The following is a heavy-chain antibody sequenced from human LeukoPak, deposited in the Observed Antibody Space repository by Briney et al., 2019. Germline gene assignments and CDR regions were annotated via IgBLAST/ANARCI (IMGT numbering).Heavy chain of an antibody. CDR3: AKDKEHTVATIMGVGDY. D-gene: IGHD5-12*01. CDR1: GFTFSSYG. V-gene: IGHV3-30*02. CDR2: IRYDGSNK. J-gene: IGHJ4*02. Sequence: GGSLRLSFAASGFTFSSYGMHWVRQAPGKGLEWVAFIRYDGSNKYYADSVKGRSTISRDNSKNTLYLQMNSLRAEDTAVYYCAKDKEHTVATIMGVGDYWGQGTLVTVSS.